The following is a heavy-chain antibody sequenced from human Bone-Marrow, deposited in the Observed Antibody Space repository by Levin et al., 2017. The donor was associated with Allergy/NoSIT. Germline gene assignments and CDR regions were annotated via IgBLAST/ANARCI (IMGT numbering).Heavy chain of an antibody. CDR3: ARVATGQYYDFWSGYQDYYYYYMDV. CDR2: IYYSGST. J-gene: IGHJ6*03. Sequence: SETLSLTCTVSGGSISSGGYYWSWIRQHPGKGLEWIGYIYYSGSTYYNPSLKSRVTISVDTSKNQFSLKLSSVTAADTAVYYCARVATGQYYDFWSGYQDYYYYYMDVWGKGTTVTVSS. V-gene: IGHV4-31*03. D-gene: IGHD3-3*01. CDR1: GGSISSGGYY.